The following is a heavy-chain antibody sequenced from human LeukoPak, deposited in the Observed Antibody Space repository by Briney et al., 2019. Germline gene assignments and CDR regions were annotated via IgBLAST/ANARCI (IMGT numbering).Heavy chain of an antibody. V-gene: IGHV1-2*02. CDR2: INPKSGGT. J-gene: IGHJ3*02. Sequence: ASVKVSCKASGFPFTGYYIHWVRQAPGQGLEWMGWINPKSGGTNYLQKFQGRVTMTRDTSISTAYMELTTLTSDDTAVYYCAKTLWIGELNDAFDIWGQGTMVSVSS. CDR1: GFPFTGYY. CDR3: AKTLWIGELNDAFDI. D-gene: IGHD3-10*01.